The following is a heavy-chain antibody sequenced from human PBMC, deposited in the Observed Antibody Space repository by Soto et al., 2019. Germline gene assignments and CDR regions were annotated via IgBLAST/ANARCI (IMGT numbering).Heavy chain of an antibody. Sequence: PSETLSLTCTVSGDSISGGASFWSWIRQPPGKGLEWIANVYYSGSSYYNPSLKSRLTIPVDTTKNQFSLQLKSMTAADTAVYYCAKLSCTSSTCYFPGWFDPWGQGTLVTVSS. CDR1: GDSISGGASF. D-gene: IGHD2-2*01. CDR3: AKLSCTSSTCYFPGWFDP. CDR2: VYYSGSS. J-gene: IGHJ5*02. V-gene: IGHV4-31*03.